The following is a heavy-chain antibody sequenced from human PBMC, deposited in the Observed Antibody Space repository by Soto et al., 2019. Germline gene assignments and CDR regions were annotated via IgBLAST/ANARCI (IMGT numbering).Heavy chain of an antibody. J-gene: IGHJ4*02. Sequence: QVQLVQSGAEVKKPGSSVKVSCKASGGTFSSYTISWVRQAPGQGLEWMGRIIPILGIANYAQKFQGRVTITADKSTSTAYMELSSLRSEDTAVYYCVRVNYYDSSGYWDWGQGTLVTVSS. CDR1: GGTFSSYT. CDR3: VRVNYYDSSGYWD. V-gene: IGHV1-69*02. CDR2: IIPILGIA. D-gene: IGHD3-22*01.